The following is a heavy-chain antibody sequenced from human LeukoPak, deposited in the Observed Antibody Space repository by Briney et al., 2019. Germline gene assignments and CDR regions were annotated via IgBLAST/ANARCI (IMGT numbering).Heavy chain of an antibody. CDR2: IKEDGGLT. Sequence: PGGSLRLSCAPSGFTFRSSWMDWGPQAPGKGLEWVANIKEDGGLTFYVDSVKGRFTISRDNAKSSLYLQMNSLRVDDTAVYYCARDRGYKAFDIWGQGTMVTVSS. CDR1: GFTFRSSW. CDR3: ARDRGYKAFDI. D-gene: IGHD5-18*01. J-gene: IGHJ3*02. V-gene: IGHV3-7*03.